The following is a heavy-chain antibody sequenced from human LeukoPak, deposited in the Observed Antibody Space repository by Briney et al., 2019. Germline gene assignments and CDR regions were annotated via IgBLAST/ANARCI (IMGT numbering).Heavy chain of an antibody. D-gene: IGHD3-22*01. Sequence: SETLSLTCTVSGGSISSGSYYWSWIRQPAGKGLEWIGRIYSSGSTNYNPSLRSRATISIDTSSNEFSLKLSSVTAADTAVYYCVSSGYNPRFYYYYLDVWGKGTTVTISS. V-gene: IGHV4-61*02. CDR1: GGSISSGSYY. J-gene: IGHJ6*03. CDR2: IYSSGST. CDR3: VSSGYNPRFYYYYLDV.